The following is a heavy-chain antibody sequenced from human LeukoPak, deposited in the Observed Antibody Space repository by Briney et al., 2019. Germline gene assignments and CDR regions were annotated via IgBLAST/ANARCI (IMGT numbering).Heavy chain of an antibody. CDR1: GGSISSYY. J-gene: IGHJ4*02. D-gene: IGHD1-26*01. V-gene: IGHV4-59*01. CDR3: ARVQKWASFDY. Sequence: SETLSLTCTVSGGSISSYYWSWIRQPPGKGLEWIGYLYYSGSTNYNPSLKSRVTIAVDTSKNQFSLKLSSVTAADTAVYYCARVQKWASFDYWGQGTLVTVSS. CDR2: LYYSGST.